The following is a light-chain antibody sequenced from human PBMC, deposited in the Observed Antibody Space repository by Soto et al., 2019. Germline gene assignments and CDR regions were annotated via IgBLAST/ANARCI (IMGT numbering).Light chain of an antibody. CDR1: QSVSSS. J-gene: IGKJ5*01. Sequence: EIVLTQTPATLSLSPGERVTLSCRASQSVSSSLVWYQQNPGQAPRLLIYDASNRATGIPARFSGSGSGTDFTLTISSLESEDFAVYYCQQRSSWTRTFGQGTRLEIK. CDR3: QQRSSWTRT. CDR2: DAS. V-gene: IGKV3-11*01.